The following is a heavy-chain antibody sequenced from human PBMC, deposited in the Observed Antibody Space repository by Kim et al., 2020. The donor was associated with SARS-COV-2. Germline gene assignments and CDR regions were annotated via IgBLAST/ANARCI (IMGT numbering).Heavy chain of an antibody. CDR3: ARHERQWLEVEPNWFDP. J-gene: IGHJ5*02. V-gene: IGHV4-39*01. Sequence: LKSRVTISVDTSKNQFSLKLSSVTAADTAVYYCARHERQWLEVEPNWFDPWCQGTLVTVSS. D-gene: IGHD6-19*01.